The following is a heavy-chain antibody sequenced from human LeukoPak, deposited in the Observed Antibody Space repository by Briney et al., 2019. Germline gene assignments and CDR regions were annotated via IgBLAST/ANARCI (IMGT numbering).Heavy chain of an antibody. J-gene: IGHJ4*02. CDR1: GFSLSTSGVG. CDR2: IYWDDDK. CDR3: VHRLYINNWNDWSNHYFDY. V-gene: IGHV2-5*02. D-gene: IGHD1-1*01. Sequence: SGPTLVNPTQTLTLTCTFSGFSLSTSGVGVGWIRQPPGKALEWLALIYWDDDKRYSPSLKSRLTITKDTSKNQVVLTMTKMDPVDTATYYCVHRLYINNWNDWSNHYFDYWGQGTLVTVSS.